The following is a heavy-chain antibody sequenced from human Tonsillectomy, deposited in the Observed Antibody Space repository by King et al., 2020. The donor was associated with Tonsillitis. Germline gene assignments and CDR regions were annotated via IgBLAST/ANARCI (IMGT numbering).Heavy chain of an antibody. CDR3: ASGGLNWNDAEEHAY. CDR2: IYSGGCT. Sequence: VQLVESGGGLIQPGDSLRLSCAASGFTVSSNYMSWVRQAPGKGLEWVSVIYSGGCTYYADSVKGRFTISRDSSKNTLYLQMNSLRAEDTAVYYWASGGLNWNDAEEHAYWGQGTLVTVSS. J-gene: IGHJ4*02. D-gene: IGHD1-1*01. V-gene: IGHV3-53*01. CDR1: GFTVSSNY.